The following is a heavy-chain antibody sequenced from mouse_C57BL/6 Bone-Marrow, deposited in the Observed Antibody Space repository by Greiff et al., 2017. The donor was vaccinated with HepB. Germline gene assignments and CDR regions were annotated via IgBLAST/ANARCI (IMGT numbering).Heavy chain of an antibody. D-gene: IGHD1-1*01. CDR1: GYTFTSYW. Sequence: QVQLQQPGAELVRPGTSVKLSCKASGYTFTSYWMHWVKQRPGQGLEWIGVIDPSDSYTNYNQKFKGKATLTVDTSSSTAYMQLSSLTSEDSAVYYCAREVSYYGSSYGYFDVWGTGTTVTVSS. V-gene: IGHV1-59*01. CDR2: IDPSDSYT. CDR3: AREVSYYGSSYGYFDV. J-gene: IGHJ1*03.